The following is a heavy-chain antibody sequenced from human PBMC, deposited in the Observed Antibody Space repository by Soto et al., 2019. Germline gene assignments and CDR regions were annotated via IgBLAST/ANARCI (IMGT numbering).Heavy chain of an antibody. J-gene: IGHJ4*02. CDR2: INHSGST. V-gene: IGHV4-34*01. CDR3: ARDKITGLFDY. CDR1: GGSFRGYD. Sequence: PSETLSLTCAVYGGSFRGYDWTWIRQPPGTGLEGTGEINHSGSTNYNPALKSRVTISVATSKSQFSLKLASVTAADTAVYYCARDKITGLFDYWGQGTLVTVSS. D-gene: IGHD2-8*02.